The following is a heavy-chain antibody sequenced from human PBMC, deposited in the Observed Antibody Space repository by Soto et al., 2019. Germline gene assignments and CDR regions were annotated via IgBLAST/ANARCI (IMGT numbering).Heavy chain of an antibody. CDR2: IYYSGST. J-gene: IGHJ3*02. V-gene: IGHV4-59*08. CDR3: ARQGTQGAFDI. Sequence: LEAPSPPRTVSGGSLTSYYLSWDRQPPGKGLEWIGYIYYSGSTNYNPSLKSRVTISVDTSKNQFSLKLSSVTAADTAVYYCARQGTQGAFDIWGQGTMVTVSS. CDR1: GGSLTSYY. D-gene: IGHD1-1*01.